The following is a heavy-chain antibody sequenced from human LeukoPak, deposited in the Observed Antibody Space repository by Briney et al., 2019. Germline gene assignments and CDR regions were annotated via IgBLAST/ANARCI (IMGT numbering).Heavy chain of an antibody. CDR2: ITASSTYI. CDR1: GFTFSSYS. CDR3: MRGSNWFGP. V-gene: IGHV3-21*01. Sequence: SGGSLRLSCAASGFTFSSYSMNRVRQAPGKGLEWVSSITASSTYIYYADSVKGRFTISRDDAKNSVYLQMNSLRVEDTAVYYCMRGSNWFGPWGQGTLVTVSS. J-gene: IGHJ5*02. D-gene: IGHD1-14*01.